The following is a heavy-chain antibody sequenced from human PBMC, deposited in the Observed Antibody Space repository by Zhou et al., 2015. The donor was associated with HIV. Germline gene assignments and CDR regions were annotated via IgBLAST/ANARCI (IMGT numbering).Heavy chain of an antibody. CDR2: ILPLLNRP. CDR1: GYTFGSFT. CDR3: AKDAAGLRPSGMDV. Sequence: QGQLVQSGAEVKEPGSSVKVSCKASGYTFGSFTVNWVRLAPGQGPEWIGNILPLLNRPQYSQNFQDRVTLSADDSTKTAYMEMRSLRSQDTAVYYCAKDAAGLRPSGMDVWGQGTPVTVSS. V-gene: IGHV1-69*15. J-gene: IGHJ6*02. D-gene: IGHD2-8*01.